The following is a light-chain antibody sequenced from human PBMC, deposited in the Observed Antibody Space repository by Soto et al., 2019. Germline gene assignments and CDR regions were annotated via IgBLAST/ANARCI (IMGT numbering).Light chain of an antibody. J-gene: IGKJ2*01. CDR2: GAS. Sequence: EIVMTQSPATLSVSPGERVTLSCRASESISTYLAWYQQKPGQAPRLLIYGASTKATGIPARFGGSGSATDFTLTISSLQSEDFAVYYCQSYNDWPFTFGQGTKLEIK. V-gene: IGKV3-15*01. CDR3: QSYNDWPFT. CDR1: ESISTY.